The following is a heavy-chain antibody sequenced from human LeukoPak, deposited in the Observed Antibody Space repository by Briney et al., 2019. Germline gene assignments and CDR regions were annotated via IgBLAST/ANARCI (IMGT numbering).Heavy chain of an antibody. Sequence: GGSLRLSCAASGFTFDDYAMHWVRQAPGKGLEWVSLISWDGGSTYYADSVKGRFTISRDNSKNSLYLQMNSLRAEDTALYYCAKDFSGYSGYDFAMDYWGQGTLVTVSS. J-gene: IGHJ4*02. CDR2: ISWDGGST. CDR1: GFTFDDYA. V-gene: IGHV3-43D*03. D-gene: IGHD5-12*01. CDR3: AKDFSGYSGYDFAMDY.